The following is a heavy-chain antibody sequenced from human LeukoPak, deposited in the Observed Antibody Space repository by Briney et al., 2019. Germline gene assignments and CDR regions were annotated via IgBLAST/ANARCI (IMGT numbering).Heavy chain of an antibody. J-gene: IGHJ5*02. CDR3: ARGGGRLPHFGGSAFDP. Sequence: GASVKVSCKASGYTFTGYYMHWVRQAPGQGLEWMGWINPNSGGTNYAQKFQGRVTMTRDTSISTAYMELSRLRSDDTAVYYCARGGGRLPHFGGSAFDPWGQGTLVTVSS. CDR1: GYTFTGYY. D-gene: IGHD3-10*01. CDR2: INPNSGGT. V-gene: IGHV1-2*02.